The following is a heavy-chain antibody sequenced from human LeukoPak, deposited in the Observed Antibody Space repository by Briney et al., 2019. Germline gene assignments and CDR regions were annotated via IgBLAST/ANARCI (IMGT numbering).Heavy chain of an antibody. J-gene: IGHJ4*02. V-gene: IGHV3-15*01. CDR1: GVTFNNAW. CDR2: IKSETDGGTT. Sequence: GGSLRLSCAASGVTFNNAWMSWVRQAPGKGLEWVGRIKSETDGGTTDYAAPVKGRFTISRDDSKNTLYLRMNSLKREDTAVYYCTTDQYSGTMTFDYWGQGTLVTVSS. CDR3: TTDQYSGTMTFDY. D-gene: IGHD6-6*01.